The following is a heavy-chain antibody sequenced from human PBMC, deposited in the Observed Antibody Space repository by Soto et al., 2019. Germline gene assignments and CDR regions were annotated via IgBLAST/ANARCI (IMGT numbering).Heavy chain of an antibody. D-gene: IGHD6-19*01. J-gene: IGHJ4*02. Sequence: GGSLRLSCAASGFSFSSYSMNWVRQAPGKGLEWVSYISSSRSTIYYADSVKGRFTISRDNAKNSLYLQMNSLRAEDTAVYYCAGDYFVMISGGFDYWGQGTLVTVSS. V-gene: IGHV3-48*01. CDR3: AGDYFVMISGGFDY. CDR2: ISSSRSTI. CDR1: GFSFSSYS.